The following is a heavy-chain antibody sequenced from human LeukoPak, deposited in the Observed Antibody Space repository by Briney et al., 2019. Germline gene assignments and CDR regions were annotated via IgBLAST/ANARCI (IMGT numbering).Heavy chain of an antibody. J-gene: IGHJ5*02. V-gene: IGHV3-74*01. CDR3: AKSDWFDP. CDR1: GFTFSGYW. CDR2: IKSDGSTT. Sequence: PRGFLRLSCAASGFTFSGYWMHWVRQVPGKGLVWVSRIKSDGSTTSYADSVKGRFTISRDNAKNTLYLQMNSLRAEDTAVYYCAKSDWFDPWGQGTLVTVSS.